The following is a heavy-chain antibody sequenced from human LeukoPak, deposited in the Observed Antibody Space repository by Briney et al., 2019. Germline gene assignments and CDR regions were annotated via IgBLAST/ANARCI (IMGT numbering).Heavy chain of an antibody. CDR2: IWYDGSNK. CDR1: GFTFNSYG. Sequence: GGSLRLSCAASGFTFNSYGMHWVRQAPGKGLEWVAVIWYDGSNKYYADSVKGRFTISRDNSKNTLYLQMNSLRAEDTAVYYCARFAAAGTVDYWGQGTLVTVSS. CDR3: ARFAAAGTVDY. D-gene: IGHD6-13*01. J-gene: IGHJ4*02. V-gene: IGHV3-33*01.